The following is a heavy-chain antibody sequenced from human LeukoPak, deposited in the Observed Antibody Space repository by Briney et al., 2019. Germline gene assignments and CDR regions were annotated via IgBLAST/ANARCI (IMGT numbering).Heavy chain of an antibody. V-gene: IGHV1-69*13. CDR1: GYTFSSYA. Sequence: GASVKVSCKASGYTFSSYAISWVRQAPGQGLEWMGGIIPIFGTANYAQKFQGRVTITADESTSTAYMELSSLRSEDTAVYYCARDQPGIAESEPPMDVWGKGTTVTISS. D-gene: IGHD6-13*01. CDR2: IIPIFGTA. J-gene: IGHJ6*03. CDR3: ARDQPGIAESEPPMDV.